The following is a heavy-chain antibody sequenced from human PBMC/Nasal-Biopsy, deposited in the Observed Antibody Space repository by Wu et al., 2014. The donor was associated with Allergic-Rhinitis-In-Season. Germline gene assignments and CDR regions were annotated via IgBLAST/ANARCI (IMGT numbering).Heavy chain of an antibody. CDR2: MNPKSGNT. CDR3: ARGVLNSQYQLNWLGP. D-gene: IGHD2-2*01. CDR1: GYNFSDFD. V-gene: IGHV1-8*01. J-gene: IGHJ5*02. Sequence: VKVSCKASGYNFSDFDVIWVRQAIGQGLEWMGWMNPKSGNTFYTHNFQGRLTMTRDTSITTAYMELTSLTSADTAVYYCARGVLNSQYQLNWLGPWGQGSQVTVST.